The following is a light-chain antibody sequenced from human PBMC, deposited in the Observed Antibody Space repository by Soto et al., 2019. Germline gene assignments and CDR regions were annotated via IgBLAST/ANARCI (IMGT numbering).Light chain of an antibody. V-gene: IGLV2-23*01. CDR1: RSDIGGYNL. CDR2: EGR. CDR3: CSYAGVGNLV. J-gene: IGLJ2*01. Sequence: QSALTQPASVSGSPGQSITISCTGTRSDIGGYNLVSWYQQHPGNAPKLIIYEGRQRPSGVSDRFVGSKSDNTASLTISGVRTEGEAYYPFCSYAGVGNLVFRGRTKLTV.